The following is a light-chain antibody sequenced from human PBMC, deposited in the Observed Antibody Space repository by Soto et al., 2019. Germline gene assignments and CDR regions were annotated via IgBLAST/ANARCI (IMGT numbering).Light chain of an antibody. CDR3: QQYNSYPWT. CDR2: KAS. V-gene: IGKV1-5*03. Sequence: DIPMTQSPSTLSASVGDRVTITCRASQSINNWLVWYQQKPGIAPKLLMYKASNLESGVPSRFSGSGSGTEFALAISSLQPDDFATYYCQQYNSYPWTCGQGTKVEIK. CDR1: QSINNW. J-gene: IGKJ1*01.